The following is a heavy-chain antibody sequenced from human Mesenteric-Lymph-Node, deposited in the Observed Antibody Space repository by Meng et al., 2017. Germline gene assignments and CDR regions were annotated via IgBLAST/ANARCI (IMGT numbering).Heavy chain of an antibody. CDR3: ARNLLGAFDI. CDR1: GGSISSYY. V-gene: IGHV4-59*01. D-gene: IGHD2-15*01. CDR2: IYYSGST. J-gene: IGHJ3*02. Sequence: QVPLQESGPGLGKPSETLSLTCTVSGGSISSYYWSWIRQPPGKGLEWIGYIYYSGSTNYNPSLKSRVTISVDTSKNQFSLKLSSVTAADTAVYYCARNLLGAFDIWGQGTMVTVSS.